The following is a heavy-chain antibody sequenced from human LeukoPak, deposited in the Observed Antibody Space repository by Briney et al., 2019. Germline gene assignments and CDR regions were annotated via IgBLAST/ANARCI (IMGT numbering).Heavy chain of an antibody. Sequence: SETLSLTCTVSGDSINSYYWSWIRQPPGKGLEWLGYIYYRGSANYNPSLKSRVTISIDTSKNQFSLKLTSVTAADTAVYYCARSTAGGYYYGMDVWGQGTTVTVSS. CDR2: IYYRGSA. J-gene: IGHJ6*02. CDR1: GDSINSYY. V-gene: IGHV4-59*08. D-gene: IGHD6-13*01. CDR3: ARSTAGGYYYGMDV.